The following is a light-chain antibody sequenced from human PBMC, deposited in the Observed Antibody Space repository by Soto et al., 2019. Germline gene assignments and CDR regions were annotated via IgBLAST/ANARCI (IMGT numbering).Light chain of an antibody. CDR2: MGS. CDR3: MQALKTPLT. J-gene: IGKJ4*01. Sequence: DIVMTQSPLSLAVTPGEPASISCRSSQSLRHSNVRYLLVWFLQKLGQSPQLLIYMGSIRASGVLDRFSGSGSGTDFTLRISRVQAEDVGIYYCMQALKTPLTFGGGTKVDIK. V-gene: IGKV2-28*01. CDR1: QSLRHSNVRYL.